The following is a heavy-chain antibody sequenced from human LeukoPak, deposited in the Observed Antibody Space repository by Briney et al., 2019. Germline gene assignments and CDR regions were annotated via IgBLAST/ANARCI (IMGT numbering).Heavy chain of an antibody. CDR1: GGTFSSYA. CDR2: IIPIFGTA. Sequence: SVKVSCKASGGTFSSYAISWVRQAPGQGLEWMGGIIPIFGTANYAQKFQGRVTITADKSTSTAYMELRSLRSDDTAVYYCAREGTKLPWFGELRITRYYYYYMDVWGKGTTVTISS. V-gene: IGHV1-69*06. CDR3: AREGTKLPWFGELRITRYYYYYMDV. J-gene: IGHJ6*03. D-gene: IGHD3-10*01.